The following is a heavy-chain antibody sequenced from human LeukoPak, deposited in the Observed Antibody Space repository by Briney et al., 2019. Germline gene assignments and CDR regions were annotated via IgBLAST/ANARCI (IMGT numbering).Heavy chain of an antibody. CDR3: ARVARDSSWYEAIGY. Sequence: GGSLRLSCAASGFTFSSYWMHWVRQAPGKGLVWVSRINSDGSSTSYADSVKGRFTISRDSAKNTLYLQMNSLRAEDTAVYYCARVARDSSWYEAIGYWGQGTLVTVSS. V-gene: IGHV3-74*01. J-gene: IGHJ4*02. CDR1: GFTFSSYW. D-gene: IGHD6-13*01. CDR2: INSDGSST.